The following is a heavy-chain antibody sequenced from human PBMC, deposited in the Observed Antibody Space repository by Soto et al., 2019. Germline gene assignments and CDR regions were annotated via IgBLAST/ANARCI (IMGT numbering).Heavy chain of an antibody. CDR1: GFTFSSYA. J-gene: IGHJ4*02. CDR2: IDGSGGDT. Sequence: EVQLLESGGGLVQPGGSLRLSCAASGFTFSSYAMAWVRQAPGTGLERVSVIDGSGGDTSFADSVKGRFSISRDNSEKMLYLHMNSLRAEDTARYFCAKEMVAAAYVETSPFDFWGQGTLVTVSS. D-gene: IGHD2-15*01. CDR3: AKEMVAAAYVETSPFDF. V-gene: IGHV3-23*01.